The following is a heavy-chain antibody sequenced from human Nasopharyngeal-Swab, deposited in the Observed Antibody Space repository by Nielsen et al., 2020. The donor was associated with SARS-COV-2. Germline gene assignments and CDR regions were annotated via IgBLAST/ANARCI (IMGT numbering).Heavy chain of an antibody. CDR1: GFTFSSYG. J-gene: IGHJ6*02. CDR2: ISYDGSNK. D-gene: IGHD3-22*01. CDR3: AKERQSYDSSGYGMDV. V-gene: IGHV3-30*18. Sequence: GESLKISCAASGFTFSSYGMHRVRQAPGKGLEWVAVISYDGSNKYYADSVKGRFTISRDNSKNTLYLQMNSLRAEDTAVYYCAKERQSYDSSGYGMDVWGQGTTVTVSS.